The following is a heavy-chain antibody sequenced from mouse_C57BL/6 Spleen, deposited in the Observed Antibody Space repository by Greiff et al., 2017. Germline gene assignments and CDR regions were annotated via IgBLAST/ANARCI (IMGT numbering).Heavy chain of an antibody. V-gene: IGHV1-52*01. CDR3: ARGDGYDVDYAMDY. CDR2: IDPSDSET. D-gene: IGHD2-2*01. CDR1: GYTFTSYW. Sequence: VQLQQPGAELVRPGSSVKLSCKASGYTFTSYWMHWVQQRPIQGLEWIGNIDPSDSETHYNQKFKDKATLTVDKSSSTAYMQLSSLTSEDSAVYYCARGDGYDVDYAMDYWGQGTSVTVSS. J-gene: IGHJ4*01.